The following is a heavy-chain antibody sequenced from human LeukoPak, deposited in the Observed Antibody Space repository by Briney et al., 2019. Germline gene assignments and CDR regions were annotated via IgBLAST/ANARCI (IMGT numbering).Heavy chain of an antibody. V-gene: IGHV5-51*01. J-gene: IGHJ2*01. CDR3: ARIGAVAGTRNWYFDL. Sequence: GESLKISCKGSGYSFTSYWIGWVRPMSGKGLEWMGIIYPGDSDTRYSPSFQGQVTISADKSISTAYLQWSSLKASDTAMDYCARIGAVAGTRNWYFDLWGRGTLVTVSS. CDR2: IYPGDSDT. CDR1: GYSFTSYW. D-gene: IGHD6-19*01.